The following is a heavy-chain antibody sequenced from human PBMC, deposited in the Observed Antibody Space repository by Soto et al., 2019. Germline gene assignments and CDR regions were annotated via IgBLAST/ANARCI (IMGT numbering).Heavy chain of an antibody. J-gene: IGHJ4*01. CDR3: AGATEIYAFDF. CDR2: ISYRGSP. V-gene: IGHV4-59*01. D-gene: IGHD4-17*01. Sequence: PSETLSLTCNVSGTSTTAYYWTWVRQPPGKALEWIGYISYRGSPKYNPSLKGRVAISLDTSRNQFSLKLTPVTASDSVFFICAGATEIYAFDFSG. CDR1: GTSTTAYY.